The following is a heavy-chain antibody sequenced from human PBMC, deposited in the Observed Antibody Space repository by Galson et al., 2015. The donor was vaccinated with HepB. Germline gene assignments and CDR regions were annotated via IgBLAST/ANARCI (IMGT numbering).Heavy chain of an antibody. D-gene: IGHD3-9*01. CDR1: GFTFSSYA. CDR3: ASQPYYDILTGRGRYYGMDV. V-gene: IGHV3-23*01. Sequence: SLRLSCAASGFTFSSYAMSWVRQAPGKGLEWVSAISGGGGSTYYADSVKGRFTISRDNSKNTLYLQMNSLRVEDTAVYYCASQPYYDILTGRGRYYGMDVWGQGTTVTVSS. J-gene: IGHJ6*02. CDR2: ISGGGGST.